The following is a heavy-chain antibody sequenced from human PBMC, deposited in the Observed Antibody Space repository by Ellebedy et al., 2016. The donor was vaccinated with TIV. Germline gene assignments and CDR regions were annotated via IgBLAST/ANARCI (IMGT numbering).Heavy chain of an antibody. CDR1: GFTFSTYR. Sequence: PGGSLRLSCAASGFTFSTYRMHWVRQAPGKGLVWVSRIDGDGTNTAYADSVKGRFSISRDNAKNTLYLQMNSLRAEDTAVYYCARNSYGYNTLWGQGTLVTVSS. V-gene: IGHV3-74*01. CDR2: IDGDGTNT. D-gene: IGHD5-24*01. CDR3: ARNSYGYNTL. J-gene: IGHJ4*02.